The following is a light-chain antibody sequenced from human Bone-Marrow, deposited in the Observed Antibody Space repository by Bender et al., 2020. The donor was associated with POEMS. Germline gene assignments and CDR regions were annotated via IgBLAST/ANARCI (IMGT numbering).Light chain of an antibody. CDR3: TSYTTTRTPLYV. Sequence: SYLVTQPPSVSVAPGETATISCGAEDIGRKSVHWLQQRSGQAPVLLVYDDTERPSGIPDRFSGSNSGNTASLTISGLQAEDEADYYCTSYTTTRTPLYVFGTGTKVTVL. CDR2: DDT. V-gene: IGLV3-21*02. J-gene: IGLJ1*01. CDR1: DIGRKS.